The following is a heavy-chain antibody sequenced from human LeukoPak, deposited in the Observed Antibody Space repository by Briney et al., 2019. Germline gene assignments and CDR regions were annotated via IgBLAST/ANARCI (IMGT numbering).Heavy chain of an antibody. V-gene: IGHV5-51*01. Sequence: GESLKISCKGSGYSFTNFWIAWVRQMPGKGLEWMGIIDPGDSDTRYSPSFQGQVTISADKSITTAYLQWSSLKASDTAMYYCANHAKDYGGIDYWGQGTLVTVSS. CDR1: GYSFTNFW. J-gene: IGHJ4*02. CDR2: IDPGDSDT. CDR3: ANHAKDYGGIDY. D-gene: IGHD4-23*01.